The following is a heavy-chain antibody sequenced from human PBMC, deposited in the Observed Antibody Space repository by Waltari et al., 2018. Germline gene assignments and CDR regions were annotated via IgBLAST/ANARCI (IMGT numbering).Heavy chain of an antibody. Sequence: EVQLVESGGGLVQPGGSLRLSCAASGFPFRGYWMHWVRQAPGKGLGWVSRINSDGSSTSYADSVKGRFTISRDNAKKTLYLQMNSLRAEDTAVYYCARGGTYSFDAFDIWGQGTMVTVSS. CDR2: INSDGSST. CDR1: GFPFRGYW. V-gene: IGHV3-74*01. D-gene: IGHD5-18*01. J-gene: IGHJ3*02. CDR3: ARGGTYSFDAFDI.